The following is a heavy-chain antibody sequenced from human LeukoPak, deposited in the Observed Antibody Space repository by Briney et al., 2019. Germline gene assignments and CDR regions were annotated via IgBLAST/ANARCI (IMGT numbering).Heavy chain of an antibody. D-gene: IGHD3-10*01. CDR2: IYSGSV. CDR3: VKVGYGSGTWGWFDP. V-gene: IGHV4-59*11. J-gene: IGHJ5*02. CDR1: GASISGRY. Sequence: SETLSLTCNVSGASISGRYWSWIRQPPGKGLECIGYIYSGSVDYNPSLKSRATISGDASKNQVSLILKSVTTADTAMYYCVKVGYGSGTWGWFDPWGQGILVTVST.